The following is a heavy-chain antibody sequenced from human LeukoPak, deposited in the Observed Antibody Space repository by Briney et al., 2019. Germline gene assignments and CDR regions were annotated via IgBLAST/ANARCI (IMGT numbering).Heavy chain of an antibody. J-gene: IGHJ5*02. Sequence: SETLSLTCTVSGGSISSSSYYWGWIRQPPGKGLEWIGSIYYNGSTYYNPSLKSRVTISVDTSKNQFSLKLSSVTAADTAVYYCARDRYCSGGSCYLNGPLGDWFDPWGQGTLVTVSS. D-gene: IGHD2-15*01. V-gene: IGHV4-39*07. CDR2: IYYNGST. CDR1: GGSISSSSYY. CDR3: ARDRYCSGGSCYLNGPLGDWFDP.